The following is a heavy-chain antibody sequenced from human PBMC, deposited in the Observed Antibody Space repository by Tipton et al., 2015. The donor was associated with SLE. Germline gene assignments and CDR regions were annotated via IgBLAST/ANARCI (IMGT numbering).Heavy chain of an antibody. CDR1: GFTFSSYA. CDR2: ISYDGSNK. Sequence: SLRLSCAASGFTFSSYAMHWVRQAPGKGLEWVALISYDGSNKYDADSVKGRFTISRDNSKNTLYLQMTSLRADDTAVYYCARDSSGWLFDFWGEGTLVTVSS. V-gene: IGHV3-30-3*01. J-gene: IGHJ4*02. D-gene: IGHD6-19*01. CDR3: ARDSSGWLFDF.